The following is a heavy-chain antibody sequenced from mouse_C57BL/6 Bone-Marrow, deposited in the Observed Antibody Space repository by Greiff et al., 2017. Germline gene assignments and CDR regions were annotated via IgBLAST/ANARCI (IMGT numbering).Heavy chain of an antibody. J-gene: IGHJ2*01. V-gene: IGHV14-2*01. D-gene: IGHD1-1*01. Sequence: VQLKQSGAELVKPGASVKLSCPASGFNIKDYYIHWVKQRTEQGLEWIGRIDPEDGETKYAPKFQDKATITADTSSNTAYLQLSSLTSEDTAVYYCTRSLIYYGTNYWGQGTTLTVSS. CDR1: GFNIKDYY. CDR3: TRSLIYYGTNY. CDR2: IDPEDGET.